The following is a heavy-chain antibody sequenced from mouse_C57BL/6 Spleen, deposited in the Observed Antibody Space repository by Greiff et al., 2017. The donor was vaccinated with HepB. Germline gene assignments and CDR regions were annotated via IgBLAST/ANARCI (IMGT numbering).Heavy chain of an antibody. Sequence: EVMLVESGEGLVKPGGSLKLSCAASGFTFSSYAMSWVRQTPEKRLEWVAYISSGGDYSYYADTVKGRFTITRDNARNTLYLDMGSLRSEDTAMYYCTSDGCGSSYDYWGKGTTLTVSS. D-gene: IGHD1-1*01. V-gene: IGHV5-9-1*02. CDR1: GFTFSSYA. CDR3: TSDGCGSSYDY. CDR2: ISSGGDYS. J-gene: IGHJ2*01.